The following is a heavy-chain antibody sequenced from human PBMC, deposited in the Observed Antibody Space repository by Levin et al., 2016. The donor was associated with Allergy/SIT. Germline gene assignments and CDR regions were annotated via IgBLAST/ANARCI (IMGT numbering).Heavy chain of an antibody. Sequence: GGSLRLSCTASGFTFSNYAMHWVRQAPGKGLEWVAFISHDGSNEYYADSVRGRFTFSRDNSKNMVYLQMNSLRAEDTAVYYCAKNSHISSTWYGLDYWGQGILVTVSS. V-gene: IGHV3-30-3*02. CDR3: AKNSHISSTWYGLDY. D-gene: IGHD2-2*01. CDR2: ISHDGSNE. CDR1: GFTFSNYA. J-gene: IGHJ4*02.